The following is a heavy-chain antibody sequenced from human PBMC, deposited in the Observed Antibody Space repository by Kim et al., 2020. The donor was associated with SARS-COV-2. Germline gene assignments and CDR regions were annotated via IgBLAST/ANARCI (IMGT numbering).Heavy chain of an antibody. CDR2: ICWDDGK. J-gene: IGHJ4*02. V-gene: IGHV2-70*11. CDR3: ARDSPGGHGDY. Sequence: SGPTLVNPTQTLTLTCTFSGFSLSTSGVCVPWIRQPPGKALEWLARICWDDGKYYSTSLRTRLTISKDTSKNQVVLTMTNVDPVDTATYYCARDSPGGHGDYWCLGTLVTVSS. CDR1: GFSLSTSGVC. D-gene: IGHD3-16*01.